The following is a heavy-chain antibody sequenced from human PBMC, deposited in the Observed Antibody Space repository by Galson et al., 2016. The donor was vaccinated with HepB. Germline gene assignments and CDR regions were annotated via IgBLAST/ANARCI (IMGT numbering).Heavy chain of an antibody. CDR1: GFTVSTSY. D-gene: IGHD1-7*01. CDR3: ARSLIGTQGYYYYGLEV. V-gene: IGHV3-53*01. CDR2: IYNNGET. Sequence: SLRLSCAASGFTVSTSYMSWVRQAPGKGLEWVSVIYNNGETYYADSVRGRFTISRDNSKNTLFLEMNSLRAEDTAVYYCARSLIGTQGYYYYGLEVWGQGTTVIFSS. J-gene: IGHJ6*02.